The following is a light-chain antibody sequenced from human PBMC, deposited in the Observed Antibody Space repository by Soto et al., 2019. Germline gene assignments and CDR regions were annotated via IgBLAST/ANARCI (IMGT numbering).Light chain of an antibody. CDR2: DVS. J-gene: IGLJ2*01. Sequence: QSALTQPRSVSVSPGQSVTISCTGTTSDVGGYNYVSWYQQHPGKAPKLMIYDVSKRPSGVPDRFSGSKSGNTASLTISGLQAEDEADYYCCSYAGSYAFGVVFCGGTELTVL. V-gene: IGLV2-11*01. CDR3: CSYAGSYAFGVV. CDR1: TSDVGGYNY.